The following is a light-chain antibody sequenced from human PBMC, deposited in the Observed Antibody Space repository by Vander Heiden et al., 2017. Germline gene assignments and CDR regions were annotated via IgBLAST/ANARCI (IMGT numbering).Light chain of an antibody. J-gene: IGKJ1*01. Sequence: DIQMTQSPSTLSASVGDRVTITCRASQSISSWLAWYQHKPGKAPKVLIYKASSLESGVPSRFSGSGSGTEFTLTISGLQPDDVATYYCQHYNNYLWTFGQGTTVEIK. CDR3: QHYNNYLWT. CDR1: QSISSW. CDR2: KAS. V-gene: IGKV1-5*03.